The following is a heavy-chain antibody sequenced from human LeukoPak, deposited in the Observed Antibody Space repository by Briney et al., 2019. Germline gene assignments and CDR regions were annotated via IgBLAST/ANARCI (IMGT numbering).Heavy chain of an antibody. CDR3: ARGPFSSSWSDFDY. D-gene: IGHD6-13*01. J-gene: IGHJ4*02. CDR1: GFTLSSTG. CDR2: ISGDSRYI. V-gene: IGHV3-21*06. Sequence: PGGSLRLSCAAPGFTLSSTGMSWVRQAPGKGLEWVSCISGDSRYIYYADSVKGRSTISRDNAQNSLYLHMNSLRAEDTAVYYCARGPFSSSWSDFDYWGQGTLVTVSS.